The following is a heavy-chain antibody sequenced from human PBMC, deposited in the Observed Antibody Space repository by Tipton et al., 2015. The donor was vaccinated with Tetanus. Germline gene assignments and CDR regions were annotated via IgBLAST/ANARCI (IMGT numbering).Heavy chain of an antibody. J-gene: IGHJ4*02. V-gene: IGHV1-69*06. CDR1: GGSFSTYI. D-gene: IGHD3-22*01. Sequence: QSGAEVKKPGSSVKVSCKTSGGSFSTYITSWVRQAPGQGLEWMRGIIPIFGTITYAQKFQGRLTISADRSTNTAYMELSSLRSDDTAVYYCARSRGGTRVYYAVAFWGQGSLVTVSS. CDR2: IIPIFGTI. CDR3: ARSRGGTRVYYAVAF.